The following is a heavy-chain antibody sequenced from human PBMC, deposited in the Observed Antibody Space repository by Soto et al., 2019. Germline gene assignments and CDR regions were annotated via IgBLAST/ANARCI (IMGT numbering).Heavy chain of an antibody. CDR1: GFTFSGYA. CDR2: ISGSGGYT. V-gene: IGHV3-23*01. D-gene: IGHD3-10*01. J-gene: IGHJ4*02. Sequence: EVQLLESGGGLVQPGGSLRLSCAASGFTFSGYAMSWVRQAPGRGLEWVSDISGSGGYTYYADSVKGRFTISRDNSKKTVYLQMNSLRPEDTAVYYCVKDRNFVVVRGGGDYWGQGTLVTVSS. CDR3: VKDRNFVVVRGGGDY.